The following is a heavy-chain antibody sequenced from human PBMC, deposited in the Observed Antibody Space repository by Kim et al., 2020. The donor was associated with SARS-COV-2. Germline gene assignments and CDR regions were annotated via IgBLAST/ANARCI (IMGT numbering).Heavy chain of an antibody. CDR1: GFTFSSYW. J-gene: IGHJ4*02. V-gene: IGHV3-74*01. CDR2: INSDGSDT. Sequence: GGSLRLSCAASGFTFSSYWMHWVRQTPGKGLVWVSRINSDGSDTGYADSVKGRFTISRDNAKNTLYLQMNSLRPEDTAVYYCARDPGGYYPTPEDYWGQGTLVTVSS. D-gene: IGHD3-10*01. CDR3: ARDPGGYYPTPEDY.